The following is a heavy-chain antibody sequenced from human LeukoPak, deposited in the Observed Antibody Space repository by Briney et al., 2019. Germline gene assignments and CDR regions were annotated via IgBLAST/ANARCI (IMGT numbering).Heavy chain of an antibody. J-gene: IGHJ4*02. Sequence: SETLSLTCTVSGGSISSNGYYWGWIRQPPEKGLEWIGSIYYSGSTYYSSSLNSRVTISVDSSKNQFSLKLSSVTAADTAVYYCAKIIMITTAWYYFDYWGQGILVTVSA. CDR2: IYYSGST. V-gene: IGHV4-39*07. D-gene: IGHD3-16*01. CDR1: GGSISSNGYY. CDR3: AKIIMITTAWYYFDY.